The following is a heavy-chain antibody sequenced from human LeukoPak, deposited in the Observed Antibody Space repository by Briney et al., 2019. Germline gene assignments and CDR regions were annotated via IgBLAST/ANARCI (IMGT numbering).Heavy chain of an antibody. CDR3: ARDGTYGFPFDY. Sequence: GSLRLSCAASGFTFSSYAMSWVRQAPGKGLEWVSYISSSGSTIYYADSVKGRFTISRDNAKNSLYLQMNSLRAEDTAVYYCARDGTYGFPFDYWGQGTLVTVSS. J-gene: IGHJ4*02. D-gene: IGHD1-1*01. CDR2: ISSSGSTI. CDR1: GFTFSSYA. V-gene: IGHV3-48*04.